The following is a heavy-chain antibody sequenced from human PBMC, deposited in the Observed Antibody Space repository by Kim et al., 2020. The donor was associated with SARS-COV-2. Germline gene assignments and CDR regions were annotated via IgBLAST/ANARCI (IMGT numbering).Heavy chain of an antibody. CDR3: ARGGSGYSYGYYYYGMDV. V-gene: IGHV3-33*05. CDR1: GFTFSSYG. D-gene: IGHD5-18*01. CDR2: ISYDGSNK. Sequence: GGSLRLSCAASGFTFSSYGMHWVRQAPGKGLEWVAVISYDGSNKYYADSVKGRFTISRDNSKNTLYLQMNSLRAEDTAVYYCARGGSGYSYGYYYYGMDVWGQGTTVTVSS. J-gene: IGHJ6*02.